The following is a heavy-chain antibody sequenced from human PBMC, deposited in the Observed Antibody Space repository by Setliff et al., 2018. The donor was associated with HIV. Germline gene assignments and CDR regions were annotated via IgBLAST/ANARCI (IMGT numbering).Heavy chain of an antibody. Sequence: GGSLRLSCAASGFTFSSCWVTWVRQGPGKGLEWVANIKQDGSEKYYVDSVKGRFTISRDNARNLVYLQMNSLKTEDTAVYYCATAGEYYDDSGYFFDYWGQGALVTVSS. CDR2: IKQDGSEK. CDR1: GFTFSSCW. D-gene: IGHD3-22*01. J-gene: IGHJ4*02. V-gene: IGHV3-7*03. CDR3: ATAGEYYDDSGYFFDY.